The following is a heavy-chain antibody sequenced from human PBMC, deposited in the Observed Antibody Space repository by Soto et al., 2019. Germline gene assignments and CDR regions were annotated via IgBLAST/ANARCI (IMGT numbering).Heavy chain of an antibody. CDR3: ARGWGNCTGGSCYSDYYYYYGMDV. J-gene: IGHJ6*02. V-gene: IGHV1-18*01. Sequence: ASVKVSCKASGYTFPNYGISWVRQAPGQGLEWMGWISAYNGNTNYAQKLQGRVTMTTDTSTYTAYMELRSLRSDDTAVYYCARGWGNCTGGSCYSDYYYYYGMDVWGQ. D-gene: IGHD2-15*01. CDR1: GYTFPNYG. CDR2: ISAYNGNT.